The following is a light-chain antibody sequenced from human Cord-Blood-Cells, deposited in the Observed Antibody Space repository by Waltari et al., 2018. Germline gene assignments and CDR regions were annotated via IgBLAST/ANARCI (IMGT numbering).Light chain of an antibody. Sequence: SVGDRVTITCRASQSISSYLNWYQQKPGKAPKLLIYAASSLQSGVPSRFSGSGSGTDFTLTISSLQPEDFATYYCQQSYSTPLTFGGGTKVEIK. V-gene: IGKV1-39*01. J-gene: IGKJ4*01. CDR2: AAS. CDR3: QQSYSTPLT. CDR1: QSISSY.